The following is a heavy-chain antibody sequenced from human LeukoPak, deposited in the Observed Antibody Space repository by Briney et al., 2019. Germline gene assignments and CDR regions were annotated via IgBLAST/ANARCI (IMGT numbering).Heavy chain of an antibody. CDR1: GYTLTELS. V-gene: IGHV1-24*01. CDR2: FDPEDGET. D-gene: IGHD3-10*01. CDR3: ATDPRITMVRGVMCY. J-gene: IGHJ4*02. Sequence: ASVKVSCKVSGYTLTELSMHWVRQAPGKGLEWMGGFDPEDGETIYAQKFQGRVTMTEDTSTDTAYMELSSLRSEDTAVYYCATDPRITMVRGVMCYWGQGTLVTVSS.